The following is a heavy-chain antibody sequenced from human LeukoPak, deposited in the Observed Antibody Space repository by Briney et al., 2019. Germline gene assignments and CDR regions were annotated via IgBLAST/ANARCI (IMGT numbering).Heavy chain of an antibody. Sequence: GGSLRLSCAASGFTFSSYAMNWVRQAPGKGLEWGSGVSGSGGSTYYADSVKGRFTISRDNSKNTVYLQMNTLRAEDTAVYHCAKSMGGWYAFDIWGQGTMVTVSS. V-gene: IGHV3-23*01. CDR3: AKSMGGWYAFDI. J-gene: IGHJ3*02. CDR1: GFTFSSYA. D-gene: IGHD2-15*01. CDR2: VSGSGGST.